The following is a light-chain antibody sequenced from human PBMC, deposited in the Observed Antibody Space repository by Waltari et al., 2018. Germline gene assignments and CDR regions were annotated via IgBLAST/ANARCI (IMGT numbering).Light chain of an antibody. CDR3: QQYYSIPYT. CDR2: WTC. Sequence: KCMAWVHERHGHPQNLLIKWTCTRKSGVPDRFSGRGSGTDFTLTISSLQAEEVAVYYCQQYYSIPYTFGPGTKLEIK. CDR1: KC. V-gene: IGKV4-1*01. J-gene: IGKJ2*01.